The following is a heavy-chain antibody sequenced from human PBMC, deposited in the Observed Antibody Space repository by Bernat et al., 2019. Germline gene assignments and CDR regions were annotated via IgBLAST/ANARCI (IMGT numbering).Heavy chain of an antibody. J-gene: IGHJ6*02. CDR3: ARGRLGSSSWRSYYYGMDV. D-gene: IGHD6-13*01. Sequence: QVQLVQSGAEVKKPGSSVKVSCKASGGTFSSYAISWVRQAPGQGLEWMGGIIPIFGTANYAQKFQGRVTITADKSTSTAYMEVSSLRSEDTAVYYCARGRLGSSSWRSYYYGMDVWGQGTTVTVSS. V-gene: IGHV1-69*06. CDR1: GGTFSSYA. CDR2: IIPIFGTA.